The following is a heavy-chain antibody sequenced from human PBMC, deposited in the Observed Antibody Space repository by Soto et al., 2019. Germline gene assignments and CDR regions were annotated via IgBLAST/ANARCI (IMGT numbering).Heavy chain of an antibody. Sequence: ESGGGLVQPGGSLRLSCAASGFTFSDYWMSWVRQAPGKGLEWVANINQDGSEKYYVDSVKGRFTISRDNAKNSLFLQVNSLTAEDTALYYCARDKAYGDSEDYWGQGTLVTVSS. V-gene: IGHV3-7*03. CDR1: GFTFSDYW. CDR2: INQDGSEK. D-gene: IGHD4-17*01. J-gene: IGHJ4*02. CDR3: ARDKAYGDSEDY.